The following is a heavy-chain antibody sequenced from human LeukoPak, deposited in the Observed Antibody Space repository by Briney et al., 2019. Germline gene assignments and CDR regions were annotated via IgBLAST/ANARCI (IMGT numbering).Heavy chain of an antibody. J-gene: IGHJ5*02. Sequence: GGSLRLSCAASGFTVSSNSMSWVRQAPGKGLEWVSVTDSGGGTDYADSVKGRFNISRDNPKNTLYLQMNSLRAEDTAVYYCARGVNYGDEDWFDPWGQGTLVTVSS. D-gene: IGHD4-17*01. CDR1: GFTVSSNS. CDR3: ARGVNYGDEDWFDP. V-gene: IGHV3-66*01. CDR2: TDSGGGT.